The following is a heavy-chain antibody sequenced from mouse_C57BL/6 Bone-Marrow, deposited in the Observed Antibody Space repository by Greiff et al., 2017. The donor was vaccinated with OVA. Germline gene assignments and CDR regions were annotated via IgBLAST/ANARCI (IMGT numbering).Heavy chain of an antibody. CDR2: IDPETGGT. D-gene: IGHD2-4*01. Sequence: QVQLKQSGAELVRPGASVTLSCKASGYTFTDYEMHWVKQTPVHGLEWIGAIDPETGGTAYNQKFKGKAILTADKSSSTAYMELRSLTSEDSAVYYCTRGNDYGDYWGQGTTLTVSS. V-gene: IGHV1-15*01. CDR1: GYTFTDYE. J-gene: IGHJ2*01. CDR3: TRGNDYGDY.